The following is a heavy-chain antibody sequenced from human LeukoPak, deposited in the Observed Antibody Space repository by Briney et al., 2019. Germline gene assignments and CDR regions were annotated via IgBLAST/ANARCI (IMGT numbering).Heavy chain of an antibody. CDR2: INPSGGST. CDR3: ARAFGTRWFDP. J-gene: IGHJ5*02. V-gene: IGHV1-46*01. CDR1: GYTFTSNY. D-gene: IGHD1-7*01. Sequence: ASVKVSCKASGYTFTSNYMHWVRQAPGQGLEWMGIINPSGGSTSYAQKFQGRVTMTRDTSTSTVYMELSSLRSEDTAVYYCARAFGTRWFDPWGQGTLVTVSS.